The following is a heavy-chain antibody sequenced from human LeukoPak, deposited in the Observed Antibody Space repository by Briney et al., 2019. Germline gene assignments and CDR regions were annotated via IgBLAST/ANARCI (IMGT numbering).Heavy chain of an antibody. CDR3: ASFSWGTYDY. CDR2: INGDNGNT. V-gene: IGHV1-3*01. J-gene: IGHJ4*02. CDR1: GYTFASYT. D-gene: IGHD3-16*01. Sequence: ASVKDSCKTSGYTFASYTMHWLRQAPGQSLEWMGWINGDNGNTKYSQKFQGRVTITRDTSASSAYKEMSSLRSEDTAEYWGASFSWGTYDYWGQGTLVTVSS.